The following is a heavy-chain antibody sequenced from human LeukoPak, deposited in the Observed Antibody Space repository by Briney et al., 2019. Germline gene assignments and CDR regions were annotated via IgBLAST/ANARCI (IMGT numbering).Heavy chain of an antibody. Sequence: PSETLSLTCTVSGDSINSLDLWSWVRPPPGKGLEWTGAMYLSGTTHSNPSVKSRVTISIDKSKNQFFLNLSSVTAADTAVYYCAGLVGRYSSGLYYYYFDYWGQGTLVTVSS. CDR3: AGLVGRYSSGLYYYYFDY. CDR1: GDSINSLDL. V-gene: IGHV4-4*02. CDR2: MYLSGTT. D-gene: IGHD3-22*01. J-gene: IGHJ4*02.